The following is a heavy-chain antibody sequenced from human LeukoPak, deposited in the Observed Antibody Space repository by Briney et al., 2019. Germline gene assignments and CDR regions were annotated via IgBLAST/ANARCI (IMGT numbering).Heavy chain of an antibody. CDR2: ISYHGNFK. CDR1: GFTFSDYG. V-gene: IGHV3-30*18. J-gene: IGHJ6*02. D-gene: IGHD3-10*01. Sequence: GGSLRLSCAASGFTFSDYGMHWVRQAPGKGLEWVAVISYHGNFKYYADSVKGRFTISRDNSNNTVYLQMNGLRGEDTAVYYCAKDVYHSVTMVRGLNYGMDVWGQGTTVTVS. CDR3: AKDVYHSVTMVRGLNYGMDV.